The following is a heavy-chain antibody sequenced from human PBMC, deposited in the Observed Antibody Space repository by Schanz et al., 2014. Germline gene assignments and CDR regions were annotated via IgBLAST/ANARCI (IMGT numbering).Heavy chain of an antibody. CDR3: ARRDNYLSAFDI. Sequence: QLQLQASGPGLVKPSETLSLTCTVSGASISGSSDYWGWIRQSPGKGLEWIGNIYYTGTTYYNPSLKIRFSIPLDTYKNKFSLNLPSVTAADTAVFYCARRDNYLSAFDIWGQGTMVTVSS. J-gene: IGHJ3*02. V-gene: IGHV4-39*01. CDR2: IYYTGTT. CDR1: GASISGSSDY. D-gene: IGHD4-4*01.